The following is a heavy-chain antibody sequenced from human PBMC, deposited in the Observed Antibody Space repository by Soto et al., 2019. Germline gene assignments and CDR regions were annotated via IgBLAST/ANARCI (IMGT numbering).Heavy chain of an antibody. Sequence: SLRLSCAASGFTFSSYAMHWVRQAPGKGLEWVAVISYDGSNKYYADSVKGRFTISRDNSKNTLYLQMNSLRAEDTAVYYCARDSLRGITGTPDPWGQGTLVTVSS. J-gene: IGHJ5*02. CDR3: ARDSLRGITGTPDP. CDR1: GFTFSSYA. V-gene: IGHV3-30-3*01. D-gene: IGHD1-20*01. CDR2: ISYDGSNK.